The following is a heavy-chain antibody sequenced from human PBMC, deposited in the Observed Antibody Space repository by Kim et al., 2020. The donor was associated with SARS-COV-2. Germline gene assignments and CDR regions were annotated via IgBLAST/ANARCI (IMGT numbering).Heavy chain of an antibody. CDR1: GFSFSNYA. CDR3: ARDAKGVTIFDL. Sequence: GGSLRLSCAASGFSFSNYAMHWVRQAPGKGLEWMTVISKDGANQYSADSVKGRFTTSRDNSKTTLYLHMNSLRDEDTALYFCARDAKGVTIFDLWGRGTLVTVSS. D-gene: IGHD5-18*01. CDR2: ISKDGANQ. J-gene: IGHJ2*01. V-gene: IGHV3-30-3*01.